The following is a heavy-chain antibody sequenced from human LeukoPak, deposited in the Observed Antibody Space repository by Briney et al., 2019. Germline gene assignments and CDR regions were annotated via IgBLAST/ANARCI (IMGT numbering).Heavy chain of an antibody. Sequence: SETLSLTCTVSGGSISSHYWSWIRQPPGKGLEWIAYIYYTGTRNYNPSLKSRVTISVDTSKNQISLRLSSVTAADTAVYYCARYYFDSGGYYHLDYWGQGTLVTVSS. J-gene: IGHJ4*02. CDR2: IYYTGTR. V-gene: IGHV4-59*08. CDR3: ARYYFDSGGYYHLDY. CDR1: GGSISSHY. D-gene: IGHD3-22*01.